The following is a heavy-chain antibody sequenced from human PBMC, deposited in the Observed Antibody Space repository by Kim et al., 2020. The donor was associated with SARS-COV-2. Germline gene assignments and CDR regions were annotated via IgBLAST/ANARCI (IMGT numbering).Heavy chain of an antibody. J-gene: IGHJ4*02. V-gene: IGHV4-4*02. Sequence: SETLSLTCAVSGGSISGNYWWSWVRQPPGMGLEWIGEINSYGNTNYSPSLESRVTISVDKSKDQFSLNLRSVTAADTGMYYCARGNWEPLNYWGQGTLVT. CDR1: GGSISGNYW. CDR3: ARGNWEPLNY. CDR2: INSYGNT. D-gene: IGHD1-26*01.